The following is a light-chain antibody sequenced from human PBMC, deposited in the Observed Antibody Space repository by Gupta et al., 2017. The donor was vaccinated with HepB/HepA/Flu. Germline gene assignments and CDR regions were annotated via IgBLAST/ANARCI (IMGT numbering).Light chain of an antibody. CDR3: QQYNNWPPGA. CDR1: QSVSSN. J-gene: IGKJ1*01. Sequence: ELVMTQSPATLSVSPGERATLSCRASQSVSSNLAWYQQKPGQAPRLLIYGASTRATGIPARFSGSGSGTEFTLTISSLQSEDCAVYYCQQYNNWPPGAFGQGTKVEIK. V-gene: IGKV3-15*01. CDR2: GAS.